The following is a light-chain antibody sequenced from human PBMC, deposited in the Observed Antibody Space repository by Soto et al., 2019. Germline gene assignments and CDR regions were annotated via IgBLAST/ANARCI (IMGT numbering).Light chain of an antibody. V-gene: IGKV3-15*01. Sequence: EIVMTHSPATLSVSPGERATLSCRASQSVNSNLAWYQQKPGQAPRLLIFGASTRATGIPVRFSGSGSGTECTLTISSLQSEDFAVYYCQQYNNWPQTFGQGTKLEIK. CDR3: QQYNNWPQT. J-gene: IGKJ2*01. CDR1: QSVNSN. CDR2: GAS.